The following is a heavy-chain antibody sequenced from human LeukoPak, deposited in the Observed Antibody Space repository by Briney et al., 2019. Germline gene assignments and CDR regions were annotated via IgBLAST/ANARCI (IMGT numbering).Heavy chain of an antibody. CDR1: GYTFTSYD. CDR3: AMRSLSCASTSCPPYY. V-gene: IGHV1-8*02. CDR2: MNPNTGNT. D-gene: IGHD2-2*01. Sequence: GASVKVSCKASGYTFTSYDINWVRQATGQGLEWMGWMNPNTGNTGYAQKFQGRVTMTRDTSISTAYMELSSLRSEDTAVYYCAMRSLSCASTSCPPYYWGQGTLVTVSS. J-gene: IGHJ4*02.